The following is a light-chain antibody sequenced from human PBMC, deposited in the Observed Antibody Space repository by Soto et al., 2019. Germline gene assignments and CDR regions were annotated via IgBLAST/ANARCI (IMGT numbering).Light chain of an antibody. Sequence: ETVMTQSPASLSASPGDEATLSCRASQSVGRNVAWYRQKVGQAPRPLIYTASTRATGIPVRFSGSGSGTEFTLTISGLQSDDFATYYCLQNNEWPLTFGGGTKVEIK. CDR3: LQNNEWPLT. CDR1: QSVGRN. V-gene: IGKV3D-15*01. J-gene: IGKJ4*01. CDR2: TAS.